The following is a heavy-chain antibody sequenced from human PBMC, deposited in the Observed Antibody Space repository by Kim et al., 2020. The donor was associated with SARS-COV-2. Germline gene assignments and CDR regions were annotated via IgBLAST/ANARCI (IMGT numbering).Heavy chain of an antibody. V-gene: IGHV4-39*01. Sequence: SETLSLTCTVSAGSISSSSYYWGWIRQPPGKGLEWIGGIYYSGSTYYNPSLKSRVTISVDTSKNKFSLKLSSVTAADTAVYYCARKANEGYCSSTSCYVFDYWGQGTLVIVSS. J-gene: IGHJ4*02. CDR3: ARKANEGYCSSTSCYVFDY. D-gene: IGHD2-2*01. CDR2: IYYSGST. CDR1: AGSISSSSYY.